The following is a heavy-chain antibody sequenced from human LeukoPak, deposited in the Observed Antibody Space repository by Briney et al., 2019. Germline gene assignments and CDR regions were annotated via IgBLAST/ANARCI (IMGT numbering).Heavy chain of an antibody. Sequence: GSLRLSCAASGFTLSSYAMSWVRQAPGKGLEWIGEINHSGSTNYNPSLKSRVTISVDTSKNQFSLKLSSVTAADTAVYYCARGPYCSGGSCYHFYYYGMDVWGQGTTVTVSS. J-gene: IGHJ6*02. CDR1: GFTLSSYA. CDR2: INHSGST. V-gene: IGHV4-34*01. CDR3: ARGPYCSGGSCYHFYYYGMDV. D-gene: IGHD2-15*01.